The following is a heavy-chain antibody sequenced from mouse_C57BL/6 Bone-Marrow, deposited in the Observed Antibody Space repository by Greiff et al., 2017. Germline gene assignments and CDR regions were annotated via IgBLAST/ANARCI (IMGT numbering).Heavy chain of an antibody. CDR2: IHPSDSYT. CDR1: GYTFTSYW. V-gene: IGHV1-74*01. J-gene: IGHJ1*03. D-gene: IGHD4-1*01. Sequence: QVQLQQPGAELVKPGASVKVSCKASGYTFTSYWMHWVKQRPGQGLEWIGRIHPSDSYTNYNQKFKGKATLTVDKSSSTAYMQLSSLTSEDSAVYYGAMDDWDEYFDVWGTGTTVTVSS. CDR3: AMDDWDEYFDV.